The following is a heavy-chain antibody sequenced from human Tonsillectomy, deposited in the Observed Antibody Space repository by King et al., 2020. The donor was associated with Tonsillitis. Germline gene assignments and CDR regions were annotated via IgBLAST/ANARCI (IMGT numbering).Heavy chain of an antibody. CDR3: AHTFLFRGCCGGDRCQTCDY. J-gene: IGHJ4*02. D-gene: IGHD2-15*01. V-gene: IGHV2-5*01. CDR1: GFSLSTSGVG. Sequence: TLKESGPSLVKPTQTLTLTCTFSGFSLSTSGVGVGWIRQPPGKALEWLALIYWNDDKRYSPSLKSRLTLTKVTSKNQVVLTMTNMDPVDTAIYYCAHTFLFRGCCGGDRCQTCDYWGEGALLTVSS. CDR2: IYWNDDK.